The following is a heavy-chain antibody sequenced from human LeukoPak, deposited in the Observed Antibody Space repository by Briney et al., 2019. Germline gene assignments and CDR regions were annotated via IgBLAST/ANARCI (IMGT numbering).Heavy chain of an antibody. J-gene: IGHJ4*02. CDR1: GFTFSSYG. CDR2: ISYDGSNK. V-gene: IGHV3-30*18. CDR3: AKDQLNRYGYSYGLTLTD. Sequence: GGSLRLSCAASGFTFSSYGMHWVRQAPGKGLEWVAVISYDGSNKYYADSVKGRFTISRDNSKNTLYLQMNSLRAEDTAVYYCAKDQLNRYGYSYGLTLTDWGQGTLVTVPS. D-gene: IGHD5-18*01.